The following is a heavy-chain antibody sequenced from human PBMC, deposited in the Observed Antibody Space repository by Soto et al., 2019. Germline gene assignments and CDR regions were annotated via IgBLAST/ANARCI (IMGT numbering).Heavy chain of an antibody. CDR1: GGSISSYY. Sequence: SETLSLTCTVSGGSISSYYWSWTRQPPGKGLEWIGYIYYSGSTNYNPSLKSRVTISVDTSKNQFSLKLSSVTAADTAVYYCARKGLDDIWAGFRAFDIWGQGTMVTVSS. D-gene: IGHD3-9*01. V-gene: IGHV4-59*01. CDR2: IYYSGST. CDR3: ARKGLDDIWAGFRAFDI. J-gene: IGHJ3*02.